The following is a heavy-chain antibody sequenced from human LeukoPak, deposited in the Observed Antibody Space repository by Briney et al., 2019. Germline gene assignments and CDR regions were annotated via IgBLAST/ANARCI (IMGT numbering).Heavy chain of an antibody. CDR3: ARARVYGGIPRNPKTLHPDY. Sequence: SVKVSCKASGGTFTSYAISWVRQAPGQGLEWMGGIIPIFGTANYAQKFQGRVTITADESTSTAYMELSSLRSEDTAVYYCARARVYGGIPRNPKTLHPDYWGQGTLVTVSS. V-gene: IGHV1-69*01. CDR2: IIPIFGTA. D-gene: IGHD4-23*01. CDR1: GGTFTSYA. J-gene: IGHJ4*02.